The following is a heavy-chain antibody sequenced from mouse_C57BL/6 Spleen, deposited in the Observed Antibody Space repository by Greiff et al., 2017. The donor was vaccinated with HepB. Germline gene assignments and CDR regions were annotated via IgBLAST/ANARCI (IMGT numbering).Heavy chain of an antibody. Sequence: VQLQQSGAELVKPGASVKISCKASGYAFSSYWMNWVKQSPEKGLEWIGQIYPGDGDTNYNGKFKGKATLTADKSSSTAYMQLSSLTSEDSAVYFCARSGPYYAMDYWGQGTSVTVSS. J-gene: IGHJ4*01. CDR3: ARSGPYYAMDY. CDR1: GYAFSSYW. D-gene: IGHD4-1*01. V-gene: IGHV1-80*01. CDR2: IYPGDGDT.